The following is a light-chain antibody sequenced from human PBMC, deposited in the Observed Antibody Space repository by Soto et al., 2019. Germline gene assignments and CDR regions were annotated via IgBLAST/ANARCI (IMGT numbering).Light chain of an antibody. CDR3: SSYTGSSTFV. CDR1: SGDVGGYDY. V-gene: IGLV2-14*01. J-gene: IGLJ1*01. Sequence: RPGTESGPQGQAINIVDTRSSGDVGGYDYVSWYQQLPGKAPKLLIYDVNNRPSGVSHRFSGSTSGNPASLPISGLQAEDEADHYCSSYTGSSTFVFGTGTKVTVL. CDR2: DVN.